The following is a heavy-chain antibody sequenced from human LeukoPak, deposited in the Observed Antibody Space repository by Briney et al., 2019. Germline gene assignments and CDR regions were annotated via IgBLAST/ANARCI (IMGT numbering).Heavy chain of an antibody. CDR1: GYTFTGYY. J-gene: IGHJ4*02. D-gene: IGHD3-22*01. V-gene: IGHV1-2*02. CDR2: INPNSGGA. CDR3: ARVSDYYDSSGYPHPEFDY. Sequence: ASVKVSCRASGYTFTGYYMHWVRQAPGQGLEWMGWINPNSGGANYAQKFQGRVTMTRDTSISTAYMELSRLRSDDTAVYYCARVSDYYDSSGYPHPEFDYWGQGTLVTVSS.